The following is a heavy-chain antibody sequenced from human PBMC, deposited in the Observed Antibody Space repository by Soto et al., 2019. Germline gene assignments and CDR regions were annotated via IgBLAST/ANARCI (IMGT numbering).Heavy chain of an antibody. CDR2: IYHSGST. D-gene: IGHD4-4*01. V-gene: IGHV4-30-2*01. J-gene: IGHJ5*02. Sequence: KPSETLSLTCAVSGGSISSGGYSWSWIRQPPGKGLEWIGYIYHSGSTYYNPSLKSRVTISVDRSKNQFSLKLSSVTAADTAVYYCARSPTDENWFDPWGQGTLVTVSS. CDR1: GGSISSGGYS. CDR3: ARSPTDENWFDP.